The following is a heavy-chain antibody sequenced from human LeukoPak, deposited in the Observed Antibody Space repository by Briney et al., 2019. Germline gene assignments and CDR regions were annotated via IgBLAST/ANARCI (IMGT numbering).Heavy chain of an antibody. D-gene: IGHD1-14*01. J-gene: IGHJ3*02. CDR2: ISYDGSNK. Sequence: PGGSLRLSCAASGFTFSSYGMHWVRQAPGKGLEWVAVISYDGSNKYYADSVKGRFTISRDNSKNTLYLQMNSLRAEDTAVYYCAKDSEGAVNAFDIWGQGTMVTVSS. CDR3: AKDSEGAVNAFDI. CDR1: GFTFSSYG. V-gene: IGHV3-30*18.